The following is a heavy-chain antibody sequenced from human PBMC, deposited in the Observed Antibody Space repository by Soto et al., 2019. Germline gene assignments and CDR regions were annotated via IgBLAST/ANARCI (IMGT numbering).Heavy chain of an antibody. CDR3: ARLVPVVVPAAMRWCLDD. CDR1: GYTFTGYY. J-gene: IGHJ4*02. D-gene: IGHD2-2*01. V-gene: IGHV1-2*04. Sequence: ASVKVSCKASGYTFTGYYMHWVRQAPGQGLEWMGWINPNSGGTNYAQKFQGWVTMTRDTSISTAYMELSRLRSADTAVYYCARLVPVVVPAAMRWCLDDWGQGTLVTVSS. CDR2: INPNSGGT.